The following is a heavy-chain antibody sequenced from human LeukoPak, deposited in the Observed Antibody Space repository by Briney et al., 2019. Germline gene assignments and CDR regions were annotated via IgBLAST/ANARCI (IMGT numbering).Heavy chain of an antibody. D-gene: IGHD3-3*01. CDR3: ARSRVPVRLWSYFDY. J-gene: IGHJ4*02. CDR2: IKQDGSEK. V-gene: IGHV3-7*02. Sequence: GGSLRLSCAASGFTFSSYAMTWVRQAPGQGLEWVATIKQDGSEKYHVDSVKGRFTISRDNSKNSLYLQMNSLRAEDTAVYFCARSRVPVRLWSYFDYWGQGTLVTVSS. CDR1: GFTFSSYA.